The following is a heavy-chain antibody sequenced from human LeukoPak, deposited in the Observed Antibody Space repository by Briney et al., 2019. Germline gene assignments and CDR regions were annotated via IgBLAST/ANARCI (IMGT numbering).Heavy chain of an antibody. CDR1: GFTFSSYW. V-gene: IGHV3-7*01. D-gene: IGHD6-13*01. Sequence: GGSLRLSCAASGFTFSSYWMSWVRQAPGKGLEWVANIKEDGGEKYSVDSVKGRFTISRDNSKNTLYLQMNSLRAEDTAVYYCASLRSSSWYDHFDYWGQGTLVTVSS. CDR3: ASLRSSSWYDHFDY. CDR2: IKEDGGEK. J-gene: IGHJ4*02.